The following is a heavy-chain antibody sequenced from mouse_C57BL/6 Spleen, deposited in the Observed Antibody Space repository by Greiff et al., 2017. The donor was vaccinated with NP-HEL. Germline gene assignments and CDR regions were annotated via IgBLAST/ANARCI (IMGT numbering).Heavy chain of an antibody. V-gene: IGHV14-4*01. Sequence: VQLQQSGAELVRPGASVKLSCTASGFNIKDDYMHWVKQRPEQGLEWIGWIDPENGDTEYASKFQGKATITADTSSNTAYLQLSSLTSEDTAVYYCTTVYGNVYYFEYWGQGTTLTVSS. CDR1: GFNIKDDY. CDR2: IDPENGDT. CDR3: TTVYGNVYYFEY. J-gene: IGHJ2*01. D-gene: IGHD2-1*01.